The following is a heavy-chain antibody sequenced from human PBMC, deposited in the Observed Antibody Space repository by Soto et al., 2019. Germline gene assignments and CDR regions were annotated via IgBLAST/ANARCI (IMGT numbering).Heavy chain of an antibody. CDR1: GDSVSISSAA. CDR2: TYYRSKCYN. J-gene: IGHJ3*02. CDR3: ARAPQPAQPVAGLGGAFDI. V-gene: IGHV6-1*01. Sequence: PSQSLSLTFSIAGDSVSISSAAWNWIRQSPSRCLEWLGRTYYRSKCYNDYAVSVKSRITINPYTSKNQFSLQLNSVTPEDTAVYYCARAPQPAQPVAGLGGAFDIWGQGTMVTVSS. D-gene: IGHD6-19*01.